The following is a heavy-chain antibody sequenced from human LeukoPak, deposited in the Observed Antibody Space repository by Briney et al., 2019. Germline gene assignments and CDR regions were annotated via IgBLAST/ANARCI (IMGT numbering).Heavy chain of an antibody. D-gene: IGHD3-22*01. V-gene: IGHV1-69*13. J-gene: IGHJ4*02. Sequence: ASVKVSCKASGGTFSSYAISWVRQAPGQGLEWMGGIIPIFGTANYAQKFQGRATITADESTSTAYMELSSLRSEDTAVYYCARAPLDYYDSSGYYYFDYWGQGTLVTVSS. CDR3: ARAPLDYYDSSGYYYFDY. CDR1: GGTFSSYA. CDR2: IIPIFGTA.